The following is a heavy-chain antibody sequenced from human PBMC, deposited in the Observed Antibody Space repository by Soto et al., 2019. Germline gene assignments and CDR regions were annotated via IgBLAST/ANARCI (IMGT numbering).Heavy chain of an antibody. J-gene: IGHJ5*02. CDR3: ARTMIYYGGNDPFDP. D-gene: IGHD4-17*01. V-gene: IGHV4-31*03. Sequence: SETLSLTCTVSGGSISSGGYFWTWIRQHPGKGLEWIGYIHYSGTTYYNPSLQSRVTISVDTSKNQFSLKLSSVTAADTAVYYCARTMIYYGGNDPFDPWGQGTLVTVSS. CDR2: IHYSGTT. CDR1: GGSISSGGYF.